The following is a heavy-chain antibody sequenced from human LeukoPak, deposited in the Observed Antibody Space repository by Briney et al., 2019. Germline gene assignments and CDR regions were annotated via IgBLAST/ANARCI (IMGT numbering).Heavy chain of an antibody. D-gene: IGHD4-11*01. CDR2: MSYDGRHI. CDR3: AKPVYDTDSGNYGIDY. J-gene: IGHJ4*02. V-gene: IGHV3-30*18. Sequence: GGSLRLSCAASRSTLSAYGMHWVRQAPGKGLEWVAVMSYDGRHIYYADSVKGRFTISRDSSKNTLFLQMNSLRIEDTAVYYCAKPVYDTDSGNYGIDYWGQGTLVTVSS. CDR1: RSTLSAYG.